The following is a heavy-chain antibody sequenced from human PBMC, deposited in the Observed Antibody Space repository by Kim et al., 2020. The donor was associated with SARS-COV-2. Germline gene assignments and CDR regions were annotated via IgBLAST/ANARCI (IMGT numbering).Heavy chain of an antibody. Sequence: QKFQGRVTMTEDTSTNTAYMELSSLRSEDTAVYYCATGPVITMRPNDWFDPWGQGTLVSVSS. CDR3: ATGPVITMRPNDWFDP. J-gene: IGHJ5*02. V-gene: IGHV1-24*01. D-gene: IGHD3-22*01.